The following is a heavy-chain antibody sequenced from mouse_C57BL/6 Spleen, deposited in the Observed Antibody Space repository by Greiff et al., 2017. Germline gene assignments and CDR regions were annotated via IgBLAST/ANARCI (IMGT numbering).Heavy chain of an antibody. CDR2: ISYDGSN. V-gene: IGHV3-6*01. D-gene: IGHD1-1*01. J-gene: IGHJ1*03. CDR1: GYSITSGYY. CDR3: ARDDTTVDWYFDV. Sequence: EVQRVESGPGLVKPSQSLSLTCSVTGYSITSGYYWNWIRQFPGNKLEWMGYISYDGSNNYNPSLKNRISITRDTSKNQFFLKLNSVTTEDTATYYCARDDTTVDWYFDVWGTGTTVTVSS.